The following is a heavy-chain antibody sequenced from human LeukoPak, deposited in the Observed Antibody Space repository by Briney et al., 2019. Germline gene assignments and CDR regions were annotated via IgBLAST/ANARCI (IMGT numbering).Heavy chain of an antibody. CDR2: IKSKTDGGTT. CDR3: TTDFCTMIVEDQADY. CDR1: GFTFSNAW. D-gene: IGHD3-22*01. V-gene: IGHV3-15*01. Sequence: TGGSLRLSCAASGFTFSNAWMSWVRQAPGKGLEWVGRIKSKTDGGTTDYAAPVKGRFTISRDDSKNTLYLQMNSLKTEDTAVYYCTTDFCTMIVEDQADYWGQGTLVTVSS. J-gene: IGHJ4*02.